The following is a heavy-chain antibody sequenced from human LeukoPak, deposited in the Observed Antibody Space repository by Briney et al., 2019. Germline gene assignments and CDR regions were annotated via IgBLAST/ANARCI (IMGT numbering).Heavy chain of an antibody. CDR3: TTGDRYSSSPYDY. D-gene: IGHD6-13*01. Sequence: GGSLRLSCTASGFTFGDYAMSWFRQAPGKGLEWVGRIKSKTDGGTTDYAAPVKGRFTISRDDSKNTLYLQMNSLKTEDTAVYYCTTGDRYSSSPYDYWGQGTLVTVSS. CDR1: GFTFGDYA. J-gene: IGHJ4*02. CDR2: IKSKTDGGTT. V-gene: IGHV3-15*01.